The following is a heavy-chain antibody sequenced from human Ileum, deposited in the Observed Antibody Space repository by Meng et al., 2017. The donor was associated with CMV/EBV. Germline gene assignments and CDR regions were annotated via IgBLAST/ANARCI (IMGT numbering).Heavy chain of an antibody. Sequence: GGSLRLSCAGSGFSFSDYYMSWIRQAPGKGLEWVAVISYDGSNKYYADSVKGRFTISRDNSKNTLYLQMNSLRAEDTAVYYCARVLEGSEWRPLYYYYYGMDVWGQGTTVTVSS. CDR1: GFSFSDYY. J-gene: IGHJ6*02. CDR2: ISYDGSNK. CDR3: ARVLEGSEWRPLYYYYYGMDV. D-gene: IGHD3-3*01. V-gene: IGHV3-30*03.